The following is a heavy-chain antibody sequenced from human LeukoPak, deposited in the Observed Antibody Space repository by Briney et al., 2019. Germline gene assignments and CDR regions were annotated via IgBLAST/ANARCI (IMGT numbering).Heavy chain of an antibody. CDR1: GFTFSSYW. V-gene: IGHV3-7*01. Sequence: GSLRLSCAASGFTFSSYWMSWVRQAPGKGLEWVANIKQDGSEKYYVDSVKGRFTISRDNAKNSLYLQMNSLRAEDTAVYYCARDLHYSSSWYDYWGQGTLVTVSS. CDR3: ARDLHYSSSWYDY. J-gene: IGHJ4*02. CDR2: IKQDGSEK. D-gene: IGHD6-13*01.